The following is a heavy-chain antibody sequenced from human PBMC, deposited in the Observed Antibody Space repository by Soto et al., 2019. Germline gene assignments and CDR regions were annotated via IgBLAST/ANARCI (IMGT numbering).Heavy chain of an antibody. CDR3: ARNGDSSDYRGWFDP. CDR1: GFTVSSNY. J-gene: IGHJ5*02. CDR2: IYSGGTT. Sequence: EVQLVESGGGLVQPGGSLRLSCAASGFTVSSNYMSWFSQAPGKGLEWVSVIYSGGTTYYADSVKGRFTISRDNSKNTLYLQMNSLRAEDTAVYYCARNGDSSDYRGWFDPWGQGTLVTVSS. V-gene: IGHV3-66*01. D-gene: IGHD3-22*01.